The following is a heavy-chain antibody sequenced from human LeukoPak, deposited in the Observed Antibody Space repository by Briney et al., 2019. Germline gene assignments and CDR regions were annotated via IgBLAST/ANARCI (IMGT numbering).Heavy chain of an antibody. Sequence: SETLSLTCTVSGGSISSHYWSWIRQTPGKGLEWIGYIYYSVTTNYNPSLKSRVTISVDTSKNQFVLKLSSVTAADTAVYYCARHAPVVVVTAISPFDFWGQGTLVTVSS. J-gene: IGHJ4*02. CDR3: ARHAPVVVVTAISPFDF. D-gene: IGHD2-21*02. V-gene: IGHV4-59*08. CDR1: GGSISSHY. CDR2: IYYSVTT.